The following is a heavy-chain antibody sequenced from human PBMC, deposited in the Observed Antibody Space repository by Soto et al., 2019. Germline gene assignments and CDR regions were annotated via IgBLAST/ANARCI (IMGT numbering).Heavy chain of an antibody. D-gene: IGHD2-2*01. V-gene: IGHV1-8*01. CDR3: ARSPVVVPAARKSRTAMVTSGAFDI. CDR1: GYTFTSYD. J-gene: IGHJ3*02. Sequence: GASVKVSCKASGYTFTSYDINWVRQATGQGLEWMGWMNPNSGNTGYAQKFQGRVTMTRNTSISTAYMELSSLRSEDTAVYYCARSPVVVPAARKSRTAMVTSGAFDIWGQGTMVTVSS. CDR2: MNPNSGNT.